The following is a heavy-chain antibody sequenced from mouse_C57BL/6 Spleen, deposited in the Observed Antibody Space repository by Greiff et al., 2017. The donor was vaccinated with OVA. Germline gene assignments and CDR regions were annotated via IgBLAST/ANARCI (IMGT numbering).Heavy chain of an antibody. J-gene: IGHJ3*01. V-gene: IGHV1-42*01. D-gene: IGHD4-1*01. Sequence: EVQLQQSGPELVKPGASVKISCKASGYSFTGYYMNWVKQSPEKSLEWIGEINPSTGGTTYNQKFKAKATLTVDKSSSTAYMQLKSLTSEDSAVYYCARSGWDLFAYWGQGTLVTVSA. CDR2: INPSTGGT. CDR3: ARSGWDLFAY. CDR1: GYSFTGYY.